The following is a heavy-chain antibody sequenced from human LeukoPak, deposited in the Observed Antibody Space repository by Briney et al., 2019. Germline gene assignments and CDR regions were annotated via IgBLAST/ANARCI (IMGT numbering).Heavy chain of an antibody. D-gene: IGHD3-22*01. CDR2: IDPSDSYT. J-gene: IGHJ4*02. Sequence: GESLKISCTGSGYNFTSYWISWVRQMPGKGLEWMGRIDPSDSYTNYSPSFQGHVTISADKSISTAYLQWSSLRASDTAMYYCARRSYYDTSGYYYYWGQGTLVTVSS. V-gene: IGHV5-10-1*01. CDR1: GYNFTSYW. CDR3: ARRSYYDTSGYYYY.